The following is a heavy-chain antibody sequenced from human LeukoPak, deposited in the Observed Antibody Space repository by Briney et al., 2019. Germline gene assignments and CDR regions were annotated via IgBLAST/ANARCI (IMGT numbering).Heavy chain of an antibody. D-gene: IGHD3-3*01. CDR2: ISDNGRTK. J-gene: IGHJ4*02. Sequence: GGSLRLSCAASGLTFSDYHMSWIRQAPGKGLEWVSQISDNGRTKYYANSVQGRFTVSRDNAKNSLYLQMNSLRADDTAVYYCATVHFGYFTFWGQGTLVPVSS. V-gene: IGHV3-11*01. CDR1: GLTFSDYH. CDR3: ATVHFGYFTF.